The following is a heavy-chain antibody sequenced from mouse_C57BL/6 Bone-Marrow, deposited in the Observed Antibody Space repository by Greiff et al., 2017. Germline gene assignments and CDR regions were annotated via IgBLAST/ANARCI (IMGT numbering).Heavy chain of an antibody. CDR1: GYSFIDYN. CDR3: ATFGNFTSY. V-gene: IGHV1-39*01. D-gene: IGHD2-1*01. Sequence: EVQLQQSGPELVKPGASVKISCKASGYSFIDYNMNWVKQSNGKSLEWIGVIYPNNGTTSYNQKFKGKATSTVDKSSSTTYMQLNSLTSEDSAVYYCATFGNFTSYWGQGTLVTVSA. J-gene: IGHJ3*01. CDR2: IYPNNGTT.